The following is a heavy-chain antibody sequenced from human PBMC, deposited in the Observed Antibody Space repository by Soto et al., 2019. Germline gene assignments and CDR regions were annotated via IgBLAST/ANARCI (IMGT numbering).Heavy chain of an antibody. D-gene: IGHD2-15*01. CDR3: ARGGVVVAATEEGGTVY. Sequence: HPGGSLRLSCAASGFTFSSYAMHWVRQAPGKGLEWVAVISYDGSNKYYADSVKGRFTISRDNSKNTLYLQMNSLRAEDTAVYYCARGGVVVAATEEGGTVYGGQGTLVTVSS. V-gene: IGHV3-30-3*01. J-gene: IGHJ4*02. CDR1: GFTFSSYA. CDR2: ISYDGSNK.